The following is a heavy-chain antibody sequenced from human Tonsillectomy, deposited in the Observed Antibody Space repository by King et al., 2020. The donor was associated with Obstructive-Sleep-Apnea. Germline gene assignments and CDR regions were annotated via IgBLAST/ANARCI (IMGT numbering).Heavy chain of an antibody. D-gene: IGHD3-9*01. Sequence: VQLQESGPGLVKPSQTLSLTCTVSGGSISSGSYYWSGIRQHPGKGLEWIGYIYYSGSTYYNPSLNSRVTISVDTFKNQFSLKLSSVTAADTAVYYCAREPDYDILTGRDYGMDVWGQGTTVTVSS. CDR3: AREPDYDILTGRDYGMDV. J-gene: IGHJ6*02. V-gene: IGHV4-31*03. CDR2: IYYSGST. CDR1: GGSISSGSYY.